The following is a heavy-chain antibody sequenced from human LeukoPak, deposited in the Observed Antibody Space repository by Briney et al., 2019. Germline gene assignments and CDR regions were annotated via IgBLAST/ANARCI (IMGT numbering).Heavy chain of an antibody. J-gene: IGHJ6*02. CDR1: GGTFSSYA. D-gene: IGHD5-12*01. V-gene: IGHV1-69*13. CDR2: IIPIFGTA. Sequence: SVTVSCKASGGTFSSYAISWVRQAPGQGLEWMGGIIPIFGTANYAQKFQGRVTITADESTSTAYMELSSLRSEDTAVYYCARPGGSGYDIGDYGMDVWGQGTTVTVSS. CDR3: ARPGGSGYDIGDYGMDV.